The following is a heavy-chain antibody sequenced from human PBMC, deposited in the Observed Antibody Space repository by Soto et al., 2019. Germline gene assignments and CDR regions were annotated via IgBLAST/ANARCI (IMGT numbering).Heavy chain of an antibody. CDR3: AREIVTAGGNNYFDP. CDR1: GGTVASSHW. Sequence: QVQLQESGPRLVKPSGSLSLTCGVSGGTVASSHWWSGVRQSPGGGLEWIGNVYHTGDANFNTSLQSRVTISVDKSNNQFSLRLNSLTAADTAVYFCAREIVTAGGNNYFDPWGPGTLVTVSS. V-gene: IGHV4-4*02. J-gene: IGHJ5*02. CDR2: VYHTGDA. D-gene: IGHD2-21*02.